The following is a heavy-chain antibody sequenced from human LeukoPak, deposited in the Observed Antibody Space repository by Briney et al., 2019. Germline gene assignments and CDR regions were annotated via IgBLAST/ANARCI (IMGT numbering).Heavy chain of an antibody. CDR2: IYSGGST. J-gene: IGHJ3*02. D-gene: IGHD5-24*01. CDR1: GFTLSSNY. V-gene: IGHV3-66*01. CDR3: ARDRTRLQKFADAFDI. Sequence: PAGSLTLSCVVSGFTLSSNYMSWVCQAPGRGLEWDSVIYSGGSTYYADSVKGRFTISRDNSKNTLYLQMNSLRAEDTAVYYCARDRTRLQKFADAFDIWGQGTMVTVSA.